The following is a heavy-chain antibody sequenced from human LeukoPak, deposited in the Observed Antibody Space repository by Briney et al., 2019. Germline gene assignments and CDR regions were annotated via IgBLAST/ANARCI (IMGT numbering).Heavy chain of an antibody. CDR1: GFTFSNYA. Sequence: GGSLRLSCVASGFTFSNYAMSWVRQAPGKGLEWVSGISGSGGNTYYADSVKGRFTISGDNSKNTLYLQMNNLRADDTAVYHCAKDWSCSSASCRFDYWGQGTLVTVSS. CDR2: ISGSGGNT. CDR3: AKDWSCSSASCRFDY. J-gene: IGHJ4*02. V-gene: IGHV3-23*01. D-gene: IGHD2-2*01.